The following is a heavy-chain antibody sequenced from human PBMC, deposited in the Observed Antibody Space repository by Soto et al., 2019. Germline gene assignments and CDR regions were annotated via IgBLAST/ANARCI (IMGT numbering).Heavy chain of an antibody. Sequence: TSETLSLTCAVSGGSISSGGYSWSWIRQPPGKGLEWIGYIYPSGSTHYNPSLKSRVTISVDTSKNQFSLKLSSVTAADTAVYYCAREDSNYWFDPWGQGTLVTVS. V-gene: IGHV4-31*11. CDR2: IYPSGST. CDR1: GGSISSGGYS. D-gene: IGHD4-4*01. J-gene: IGHJ5*02. CDR3: AREDSNYWFDP.